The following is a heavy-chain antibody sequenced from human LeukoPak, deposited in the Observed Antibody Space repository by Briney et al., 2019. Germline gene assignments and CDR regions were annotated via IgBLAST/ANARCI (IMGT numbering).Heavy chain of an antibody. J-gene: IGHJ4*02. CDR3: AKDLGRYRNNYFDY. CDR2: IYSGGST. Sequence: QPGGSVRLSCTASGFIASSNYMSWVRQAPGKGLEWVSLIYSGGSTYYADSVKGRFTISRDDSKNTLYLQMNSLRAEDTAVYYCAKDLGRYRNNYFDYWGQGTLVTVSS. CDR1: GFIASSNY. V-gene: IGHV3-53*01. D-gene: IGHD1-26*01.